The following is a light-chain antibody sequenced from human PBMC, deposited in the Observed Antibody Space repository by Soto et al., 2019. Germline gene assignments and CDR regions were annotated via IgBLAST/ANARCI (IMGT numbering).Light chain of an antibody. J-gene: IGLJ7*01. V-gene: IGLV1-47*01. Sequence: QSVLTQPPSASGTPGQRVTISCSGSTSNIGSNYVYWYQQFPGTAPKLLIYRNNQRPSGVPDRFSGSKSGTSASLAISGLRSEDEADYYCAAWDDSLRGAVFGGGTQLTVL. CDR2: RNN. CDR1: TSNIGSNY. CDR3: AAWDDSLRGAV.